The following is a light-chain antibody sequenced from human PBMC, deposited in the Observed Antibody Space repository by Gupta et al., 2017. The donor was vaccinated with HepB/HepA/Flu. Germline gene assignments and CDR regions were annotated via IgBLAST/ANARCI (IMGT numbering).Light chain of an antibody. J-gene: IGLJ1*01. V-gene: IGLV2-11*01. CDR2: DVS. CDR1: ASDIGDSLY. Sequence: QPALTPPRSVSGSPGHTVTISCTGSASDIGDSLYVSWYQQHSGEPPRLIIFDVSQRPSGVPDRFSGSRTANTASLTISGLQPDDEAHYHCCAYSAKSFVFGMGT. CDR3: CAYSAKSFV.